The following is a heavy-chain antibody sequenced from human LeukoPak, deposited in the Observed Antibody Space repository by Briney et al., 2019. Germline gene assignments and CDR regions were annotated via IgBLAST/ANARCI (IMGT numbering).Heavy chain of an antibody. D-gene: IGHD3-10*01. CDR3: ARGYGSGSYLSLDY. V-gene: IGHV4-31*03. J-gene: IGHJ4*02. CDR2: IYYSGST. Sequence: SETLSLICTVSGGSISSGGYYWSWIRQHPGKGLEWIGYIYYSGSTYYNPSLKSRVTISVDTYKNQFSLKLSSVTAADTAVYYCARGYGSGSYLSLDYWGQGTLVTVSS. CDR1: GGSISSGGYY.